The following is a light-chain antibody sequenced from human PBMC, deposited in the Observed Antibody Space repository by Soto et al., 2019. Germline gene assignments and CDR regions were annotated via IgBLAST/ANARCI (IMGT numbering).Light chain of an antibody. J-gene: IGLJ2*01. CDR1: SSDVGGYNY. CDR3: RSYTSGSTLV. Sequence: QSALTQPASVSGSPGQSITISCTGTSSDVGGYNYVSWYQQHPGKAPKLMIYDVSNRPSGVSNRFSGSKSGNKASLPISGLQAEDEADYYCRSYTSGSTLVFGEGTKVTVL. V-gene: IGLV2-14*01. CDR2: DVS.